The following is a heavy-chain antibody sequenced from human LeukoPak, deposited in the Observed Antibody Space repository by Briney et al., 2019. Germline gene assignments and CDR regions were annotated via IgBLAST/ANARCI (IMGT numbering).Heavy chain of an antibody. Sequence: GASVKVSCKVSGYTLTELSMHWVRQAPGKGLEWMGGFDPEDGETINAQKFQGRVTMTEDTSTDTAYMELSSLRSEDTAVYYCATDYGGNNYYYYGMDVWGQGTTVTVSS. J-gene: IGHJ6*02. CDR3: ATDYGGNNYYYYGMDV. V-gene: IGHV1-24*01. CDR2: FDPEDGET. D-gene: IGHD4-23*01. CDR1: GYTLTELS.